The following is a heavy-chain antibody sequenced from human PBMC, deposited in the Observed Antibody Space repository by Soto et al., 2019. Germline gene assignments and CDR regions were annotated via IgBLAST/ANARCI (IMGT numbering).Heavy chain of an antibody. J-gene: IGHJ4*02. Sequence: EVQLVESGGGLVQPGGSLKLSCAASGFTFSGSAMHWVRQASGKGLEWVGRIRSKANSYATAYVASVKGRFTISRDDSKNTAYLQMNSLKNEETAVYYCTSQGYSYGFVYWGQGTLVTVSS. D-gene: IGHD5-18*01. CDR3: TSQGYSYGFVY. V-gene: IGHV3-73*02. CDR2: IRSKANSYAT. CDR1: GFTFSGSA.